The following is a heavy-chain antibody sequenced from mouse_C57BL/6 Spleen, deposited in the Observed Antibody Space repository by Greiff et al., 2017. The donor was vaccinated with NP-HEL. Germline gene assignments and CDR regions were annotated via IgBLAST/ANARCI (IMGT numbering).Heavy chain of an antibody. CDR1: GFTFSSYA. CDR3: ARETTVDWYFDV. CDR2: ISDGGSYT. V-gene: IGHV5-4*01. D-gene: IGHD1-1*01. J-gene: IGHJ1*03. Sequence: EVQGVESGGGLVKPGGSLKLSCAASGFTFSSYAMSWVRQTPEKRLEWVATISDGGSYTYYPDNVKGRFTISRDNAKNNLYLQMSHLKSEDTAMYYCARETTVDWYFDVWGTGTTVTVSS.